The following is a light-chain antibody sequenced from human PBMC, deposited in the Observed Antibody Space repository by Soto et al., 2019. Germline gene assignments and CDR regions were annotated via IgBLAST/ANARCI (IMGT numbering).Light chain of an antibody. J-gene: IGLJ2*01. CDR2: DVN. V-gene: IGLV2-14*01. CDR3: ASYTRTTTLV. Sequence: SVLTQPASVSGSPGQSITISCTGTISDIGGYNFISWYQHHPGKAPKLVIYDVNNRPSGISYRFSGSKSGNTASLTISGLQAEDEADYYCASYTRTTTLVFGGGTKVTVL. CDR1: ISDIGGYNF.